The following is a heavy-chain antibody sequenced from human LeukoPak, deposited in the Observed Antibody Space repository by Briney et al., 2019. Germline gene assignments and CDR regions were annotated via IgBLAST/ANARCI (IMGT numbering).Heavy chain of an antibody. D-gene: IGHD4-17*01. Sequence: SETLSLTCTVSGASISSYYWSWIRPPPGKGLEWSGYIYYIGSTNYNPSLTSRVTTSVDTSKNQFSLKLSSVTAADTAVYYCARLLTTVTTNAFDIWGQGTMVTVSS. CDR3: ARLLTTVTTNAFDI. V-gene: IGHV4-59*08. CDR1: GASISSYY. CDR2: IYYIGST. J-gene: IGHJ3*02.